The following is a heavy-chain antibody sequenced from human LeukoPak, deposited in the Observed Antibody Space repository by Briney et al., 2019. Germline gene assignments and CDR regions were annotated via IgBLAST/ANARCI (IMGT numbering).Heavy chain of an antibody. CDR1: GYILTELS. CDR3: ATLSTIFGVVFYYFDY. J-gene: IGHJ4*02. Sequence: ASVKVSCKVSGYILTELSMHWVRQAPGKGLEWMGGFDPEDGEKIYAQKFQGRVTMTEDTSTDTAYMELSSLRSEDTAVYYCATLSTIFGVVFYYFDYWGQGTLVTVSS. CDR2: FDPEDGEK. D-gene: IGHD3-3*01. V-gene: IGHV1-24*01.